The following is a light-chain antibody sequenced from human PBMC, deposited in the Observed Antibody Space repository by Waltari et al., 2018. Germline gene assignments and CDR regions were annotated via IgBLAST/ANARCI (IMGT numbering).Light chain of an antibody. Sequence: DIQMTQSPSSLSASLGDRVTITCQASQDISVFLHWHQQKPGEAPNLLIYDASILQAGVPSRFSGGGSGTDFTLTISSLQPEDVATYYCQQYDDLPPFTFGPGTKVDLK. J-gene: IGKJ3*01. V-gene: IGKV1-33*01. CDR3: QQYDDLPPFT. CDR2: DAS. CDR1: QDISVF.